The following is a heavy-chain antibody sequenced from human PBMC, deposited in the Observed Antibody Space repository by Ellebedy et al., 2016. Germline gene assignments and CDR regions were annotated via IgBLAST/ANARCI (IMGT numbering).Heavy chain of an antibody. CDR2: VFHTGAT. Sequence: SETLSLTCNVSGGSVSSDYWNWIRRPPGKGLEWIGLVFHTGATLYNPSLKSRVTMSVDTSKSQISLRLMSVTAADTAVYYCARWKGAWNSLDLWGLGTMVTVSS. CDR3: ARWKGAWNSLDL. J-gene: IGHJ3*01. D-gene: IGHD1-7*01. CDR1: GGSVSSDY. V-gene: IGHV4-59*02.